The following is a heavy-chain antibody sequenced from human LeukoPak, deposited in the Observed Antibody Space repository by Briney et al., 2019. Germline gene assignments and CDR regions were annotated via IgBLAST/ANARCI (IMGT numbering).Heavy chain of an antibody. D-gene: IGHD1-26*01. CDR3: ARHPVPEWELLLYYYFDY. V-gene: IGHV4-39*01. Sequence: SPETLSLTCTVSGGSISSSSYYWGWIRQPPGKGLEWIGSIYYSGSTYYNPSLKSRVTISVDTSKNQFSLKLSSVTAADTAVYYCARHPVPEWELLLYYYFDYWGQGTLVTVSS. J-gene: IGHJ4*02. CDR2: IYYSGST. CDR1: GGSISSSSYY.